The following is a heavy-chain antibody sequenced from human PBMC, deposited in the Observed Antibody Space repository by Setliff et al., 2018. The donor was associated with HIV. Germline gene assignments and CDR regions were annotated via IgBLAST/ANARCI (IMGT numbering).Heavy chain of an antibody. CDR1: GYYINTGFY. V-gene: IGHV4-38-2*01. CDR3: ARSSTPDSRAYFPDY. J-gene: IGHJ4*02. Sequence: SSETLSLTCAVSGYYINTGFYWGWIRQAPGKGLEWIGSIYHSGSGFSNPSLKSRVTISVDKSKNQFSLQLRSVTAADTAVYYCARSSTPDSRAYFPDYWGQGTLVTVSS. D-gene: IGHD3-22*01. CDR2: IYHSGSG.